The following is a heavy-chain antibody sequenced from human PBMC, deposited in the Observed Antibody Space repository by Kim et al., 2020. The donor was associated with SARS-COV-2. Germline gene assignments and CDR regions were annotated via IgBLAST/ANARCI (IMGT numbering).Heavy chain of an antibody. J-gene: IGHJ3*02. D-gene: IGHD3-3*01. V-gene: IGHV4-34*01. Sequence: SETLSLTCAVYGGSFSGYYWSWIRQPPGKGLEWIGEINHSGSTNYDPSLKSRVTMLVDTSKNQFSLKLTSVTAADTAVYYCARGRAKFRSAITIQGRRYRRGDAFDIWGQGTMVTVSS. CDR3: ARGRAKFRSAITIQGRRYRRGDAFDI. CDR2: INHSGST. CDR1: GGSFSGYY.